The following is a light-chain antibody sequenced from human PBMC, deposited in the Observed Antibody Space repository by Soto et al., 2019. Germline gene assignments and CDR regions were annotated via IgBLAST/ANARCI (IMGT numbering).Light chain of an antibody. V-gene: IGLV1-47*01. J-gene: IGLJ1*01. CDR1: SSNIGSNY. Sequence: QSLLTQPPSASGTPRQRVTISCSGSSSNIGSNYVYWYQQLPGTAPKLLIYRNNQRPSGVPDRFSGSKSGTSASLAISGLRSEDEADYYCAAWDDSLSGPHYVFGTGTKVTVL. CDR2: RNN. CDR3: AAWDDSLSGPHYV.